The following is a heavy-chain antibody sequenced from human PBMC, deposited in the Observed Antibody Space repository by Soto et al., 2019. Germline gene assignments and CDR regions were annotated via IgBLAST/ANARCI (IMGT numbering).Heavy chain of an antibody. J-gene: IGHJ5*02. CDR3: ARGIVVVPAAHTNWFDP. V-gene: IGHV2-5*01. Sequence: QFTLKESGPTLVKPTQTLTLTCTFSGFSLSTSGVGVGWIRQPPGKALEWLALIYWNDDKRYSPSLKSRLTITKDTSKNQVVLTMTNMDPVDTATYYCARGIVVVPAAHTNWFDPWGQGTLVTVSS. D-gene: IGHD2-2*01. CDR2: IYWNDDK. CDR1: GFSLSTSGVG.